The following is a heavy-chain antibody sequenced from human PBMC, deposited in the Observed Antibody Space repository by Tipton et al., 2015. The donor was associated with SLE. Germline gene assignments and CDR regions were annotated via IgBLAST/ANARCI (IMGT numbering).Heavy chain of an antibody. J-gene: IGHJ2*01. Sequence: TLSLTCTISGGSISSYYWSWIRQPPGRGLEWIGYIFYTGSTNYNLSLKSRVTISIDTSKNQFSLKLSSVTAADTAVYYCARRLPVAGQYRYFDLWGRGTLVTVSS. CDR3: ARRLPVAGQYRYFDL. CDR1: GGSISSYY. D-gene: IGHD6-19*01. CDR2: IFYTGST. V-gene: IGHV4-59*07.